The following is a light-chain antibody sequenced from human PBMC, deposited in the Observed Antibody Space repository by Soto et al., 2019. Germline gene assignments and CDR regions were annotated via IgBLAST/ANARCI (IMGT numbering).Light chain of an antibody. CDR3: QQSYSSPPT. Sequence: DIQMTQSPSSLSASVGDRVTITCRASQSISSNLNWYQQKPGKAPKLLIYAASNLQSGVPSTLSGSGSGTDFTLTISSLQPEDFATYYCQQSYSSPPTFGQGTKVDIK. CDR1: QSISSN. V-gene: IGKV1-39*01. J-gene: IGKJ1*01. CDR2: AAS.